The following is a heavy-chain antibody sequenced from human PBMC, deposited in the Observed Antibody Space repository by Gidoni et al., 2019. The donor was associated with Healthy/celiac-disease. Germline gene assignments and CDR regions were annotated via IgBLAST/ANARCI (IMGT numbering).Heavy chain of an antibody. CDR1: GFSFSGDS. D-gene: IGHD4-17*01. J-gene: IGHJ2*01. V-gene: IGHV3-21*01. CDR3: ARDQSPLTRVNLFDI. Sequence: EVQLLESGGGLFKPGGSLILPCAASGFSFSGDSMNWVRQVPGKGLEWGSSISSSSNYIYNANSVKGRFTISRENAKNSLYLQMNSLRAEDTAVYYCARDQSPLTRVNLFDIWGRGTLVTVSS. CDR2: ISSSSNYI.